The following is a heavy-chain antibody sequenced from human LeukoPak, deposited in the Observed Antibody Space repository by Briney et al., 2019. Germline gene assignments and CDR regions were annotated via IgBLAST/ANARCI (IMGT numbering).Heavy chain of an antibody. D-gene: IGHD3-22*01. CDR3: ASTHYYDSSGYYSVGDY. CDR2: INHSGST. V-gene: IGHV4-34*01. CDR1: GGSFSGYY. Sequence: SETLSLTCAVYGGSFSGYYWSWIRQPPGKGLEWIGEINHSGSTNYNPSLKSRVTISVDTSKNQFSLKLSSVTAADTAVYYCASTHYYDSSGYYSVGDYWGQGTLVTVSS. J-gene: IGHJ4*02.